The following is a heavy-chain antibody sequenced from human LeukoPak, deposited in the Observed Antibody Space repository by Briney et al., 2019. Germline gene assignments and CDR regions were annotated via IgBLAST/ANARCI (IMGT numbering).Heavy chain of an antibody. D-gene: IGHD4-17*01. J-gene: IGHJ4*02. CDR2: IWYDGSNK. Sequence: PGRSLRLSCAASGFTFSSYGMHWVRQAPGKGLEWVAVIWYDGSNKYYADSVKRRFTISRDNSKNTLYLQMNSLRAEDTAVYYCAIDHYGDYGGYWGQGTLVTVSS. CDR1: GFTFSSYG. CDR3: AIDHYGDYGGY. V-gene: IGHV3-33*01.